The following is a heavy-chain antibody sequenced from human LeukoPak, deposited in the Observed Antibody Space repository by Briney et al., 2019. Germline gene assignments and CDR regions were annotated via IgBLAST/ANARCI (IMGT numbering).Heavy chain of an antibody. J-gene: IGHJ4*02. CDR1: GDSISSYY. CDR3: ARGPPPDFDF. CDR2: IHPSGST. Sequence: PSESLSLTCTVSGDSISSYYWSWIRQPAGKGLEWIGRIHPSGSTNYNPSLKSRVTLSVDTSKNQFSLKLSSVTAADTAVYYCARGPPPDFDFWGRGTLVTVSS. V-gene: IGHV4-4*07.